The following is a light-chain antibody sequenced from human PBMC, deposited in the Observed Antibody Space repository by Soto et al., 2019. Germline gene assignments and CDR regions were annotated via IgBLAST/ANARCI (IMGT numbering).Light chain of an antibody. J-gene: IGLJ2*01. CDR1: SSDVGGYNY. CDR2: EVT. CDR3: SSYTSSNTLI. Sequence: QSALTQPASVSGSPGQSITISCTGTSSDVGGYNYVSWFQQSPGKAPKVMIYEVTNRPSGVSNRFSGFKSGNTASLTISGLQAEDEADYYCSSYTSSNTLIFGGGTQLTVL. V-gene: IGLV2-14*01.